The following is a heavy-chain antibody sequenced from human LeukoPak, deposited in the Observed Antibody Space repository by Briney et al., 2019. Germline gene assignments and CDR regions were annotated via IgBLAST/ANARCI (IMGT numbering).Heavy chain of an antibody. CDR3: ARGVDYSNYFDY. CDR2: IYHSGST. CDR1: GGSISSGGYS. Sequence: TLSLTCAVSGGSISSGGYSWSWIRQPPGKGLEWIGYIYHSGSTYYNPSLKSRVTISVDRSKNQFSLKLSSVTAADTAVYYCARGVDYSNYFDYCGQGTLVTVSS. D-gene: IGHD4-11*01. J-gene: IGHJ4*02. V-gene: IGHV4-30-2*01.